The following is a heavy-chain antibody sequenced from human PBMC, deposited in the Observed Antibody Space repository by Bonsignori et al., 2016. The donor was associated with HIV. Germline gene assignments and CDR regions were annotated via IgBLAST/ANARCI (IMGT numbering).Heavy chain of an antibody. CDR2: STLTVVGT. CDR3: ARGQSGELQFLEWLLYRYWDP. V-gene: IGHV1-2*02. J-gene: IGHJ5*02. D-gene: IGHD3-3*01. CDR1: GYTVHRLLV. Sequence: SVKVSCKASGYTVHRLLVCTGCDRPLDKGLSGWDGSTLTVVGTNYAQKFQGRVTMTRDTSISTAYMELSRLRSDDTAVYYCARGQSGELQFLEWLLYRYWDPWGQGTLVTVSS.